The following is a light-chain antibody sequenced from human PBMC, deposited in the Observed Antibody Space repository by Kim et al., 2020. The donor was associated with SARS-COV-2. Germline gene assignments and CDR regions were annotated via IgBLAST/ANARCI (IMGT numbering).Light chain of an antibody. CDR1: SSDVGVYDY. Sequence: QSALTQPASVSGSPGQSITISCTGTSSDVGVYDYVSWYQQHPGKAPKLMIYDVSSRPSVVSNRFSGSKSGNTASLTISGLQAEDEADYYCNSYTNNSPVVFGGGTQLTVL. CDR2: DVS. V-gene: IGLV2-14*03. J-gene: IGLJ3*02. CDR3: NSYTNNSPVV.